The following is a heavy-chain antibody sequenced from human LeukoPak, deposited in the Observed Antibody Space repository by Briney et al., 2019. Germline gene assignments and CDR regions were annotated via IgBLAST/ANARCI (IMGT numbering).Heavy chain of an antibody. D-gene: IGHD6-13*01. J-gene: IGHJ4*02. CDR1: GGSFSGYY. CDR2: INHSGST. V-gene: IGHV4-34*01. Sequence: PSETLSLTCAVYGGSFSGYYWSWIRQPPGRGLEWIGEINHSGSTNYNPSLKSRVTISVDTSKNQFSLKLSCVPAAHTAVYYCATVPGIAAAGYDYGGQGTLVTVSS. CDR3: ATVPGIAAAGYDY.